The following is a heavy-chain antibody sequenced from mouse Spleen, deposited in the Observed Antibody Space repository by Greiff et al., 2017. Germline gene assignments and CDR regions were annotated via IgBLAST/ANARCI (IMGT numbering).Heavy chain of an antibody. CDR2: INPSNGGT. V-gene: IGHV1-53*01. CDR1: GYTFTSYW. CDR3: ARWDLLWKRYFDY. D-gene: IGHD1-1*01. J-gene: IGHJ2*01. Sequence: VQLQQSGTELVKPGASVKLSCKASGYTFTSYWMHWVKQRPGQGLEWIGNINPSNGGTNYNEKFKSKATLTVDKSSSTAYMQLSSLTSEDSAVYYCARWDLLWKRYFDYWGQGTTLTVSS.